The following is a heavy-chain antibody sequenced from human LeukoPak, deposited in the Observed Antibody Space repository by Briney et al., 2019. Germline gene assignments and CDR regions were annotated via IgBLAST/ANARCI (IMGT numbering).Heavy chain of an antibody. CDR1: GFTFSSYA. V-gene: IGHV3-23*01. D-gene: IGHD6-13*01. CDR2: ITGSGGTT. CDR3: AGESPVAATGRSWFDS. Sequence: GGSLRLSCAASGFTFSSYAMSWVRQAPGKGLEWVSTITGSGGTTYYADSVRGRFTISRDNFKNTLYLQMNSLRAEDTALYYCAGESPVAATGRSWFDSWGQGTLVTVSS. J-gene: IGHJ5*01.